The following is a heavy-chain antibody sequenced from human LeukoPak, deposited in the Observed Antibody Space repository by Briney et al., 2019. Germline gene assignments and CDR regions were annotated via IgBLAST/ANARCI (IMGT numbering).Heavy chain of an antibody. CDR2: IYYSGST. D-gene: IGHD6-13*01. Sequence: SETPSLTCTVSGGSISSYYWSWIRQPPGKGLEWIGYIYYSGSTNYNPSLKSRVTISVDTSKNQFSLKLSSVTAADTAVYYCAREGSGQLGYFDYWGQGTLVTVSS. V-gene: IGHV4-59*01. CDR3: AREGSGQLGYFDY. CDR1: GGSISSYY. J-gene: IGHJ4*02.